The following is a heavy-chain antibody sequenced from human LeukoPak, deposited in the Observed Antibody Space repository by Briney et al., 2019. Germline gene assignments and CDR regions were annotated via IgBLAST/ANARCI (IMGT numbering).Heavy chain of an antibody. V-gene: IGHV4-39*01. CDR1: GGSISSSSYY. CDR3: ARTYYYDSSGYYPGFNWFDP. CDR2: IYYSGST. Sequence: PSETLSLTCTVSGGSISSSSYYWGWIRQPPGKGLEWIGSIYYSGSTHYNPSLKSRVTISVDTSKNQFSLKLSSVTAADTAVYYCARTYYYDSSGYYPGFNWFDPWGQGTLVTVSS. J-gene: IGHJ5*02. D-gene: IGHD3-22*01.